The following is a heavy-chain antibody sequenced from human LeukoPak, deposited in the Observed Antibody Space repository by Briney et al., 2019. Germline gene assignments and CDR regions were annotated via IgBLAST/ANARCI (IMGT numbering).Heavy chain of an antibody. CDR2: IYYSGST. CDR1: SGSVSSGTYY. J-gene: IGHJ3*02. V-gene: IGHV4-61*01. D-gene: IGHD3-10*01. Sequence: SETLSLTCTVSSGSVSSGTYYWSRIRQPPGEGLEWIGYIYYSGSTNYNPSLKSRVTISVDTSKNQFSLKLSSVTAADTAVYYCARLEWFGELSPFYIWGQGTMVTVSS. CDR3: ARLEWFGELSPFYI.